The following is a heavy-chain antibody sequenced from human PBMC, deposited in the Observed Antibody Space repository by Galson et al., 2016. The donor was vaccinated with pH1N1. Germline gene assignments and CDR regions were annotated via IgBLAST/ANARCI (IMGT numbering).Heavy chain of an antibody. J-gene: IGHJ5*02. CDR3: AHSLYGDCVVWVGP. CDR2: IYWNDDK. D-gene: IGHD4-17*01. CDR1: GFSLSTSGVG. V-gene: IGHV2-5*01. Sequence: PALVKPTQTLTLTCTFSGFSLSTSGVGVGWIRQPPGKALEWLALIYWNDDKRYSPSLKSRLTITKDTSKNQVFLTMTNMDRVDTATYYCAHSLYGDCVVWVGPWGQGTLVSVSS.